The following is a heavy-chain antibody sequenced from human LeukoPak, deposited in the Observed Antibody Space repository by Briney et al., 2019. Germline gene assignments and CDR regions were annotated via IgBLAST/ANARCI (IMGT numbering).Heavy chain of an antibody. Sequence: GRSLRLSCAASGFSFASYEMNWVRQAPGKGLEWVSHISSDGRVGRYLDSVRGRFTMSRDNAKDLLFLQMNSLRAEDTAVYYCARASSGYSYGYVHYWGQGTLVTVSS. CDR3: ARASSGYSYGYVHY. J-gene: IGHJ4*02. CDR2: ISSDGRVG. V-gene: IGHV3-48*03. CDR1: GFSFASYE. D-gene: IGHD5-18*01.